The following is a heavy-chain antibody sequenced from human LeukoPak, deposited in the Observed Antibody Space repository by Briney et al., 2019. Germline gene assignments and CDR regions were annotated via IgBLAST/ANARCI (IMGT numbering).Heavy chain of an antibody. Sequence: ASAKVSCKASGYTFTSYGISWVRQAPGQGLEWMGWISAYNGNTNYAQKLQGRVTMTTDTSTSTAYMELRSLRSDDTAVYYCARDTPSSIAALTIFDYWGQGTLVTVSS. V-gene: IGHV1-18*01. J-gene: IGHJ4*02. CDR1: GYTFTSYG. CDR2: ISAYNGNT. CDR3: ARDTPSSIAALTIFDY. D-gene: IGHD6-6*01.